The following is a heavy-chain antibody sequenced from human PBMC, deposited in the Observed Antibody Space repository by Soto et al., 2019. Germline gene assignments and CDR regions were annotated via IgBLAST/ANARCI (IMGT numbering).Heavy chain of an antibody. CDR3: ARAGSVVLMVYATHYYGMDV. V-gene: IGHV1-18*01. CDR1: GYTFTSYG. J-gene: IGHJ6*02. D-gene: IGHD2-8*01. CDR2: ISAYNGNT. Sequence: QVQLVQSGAEVKKPGASVKVSCKASGYTFTSYGISWVRQAPGQGLEWMGWISAYNGNTNYAQKLQGRVTMTTDTSTSKADMELRSLRSDDTAVYYCARAGSVVLMVYATHYYGMDVWGQGTTVTVSS.